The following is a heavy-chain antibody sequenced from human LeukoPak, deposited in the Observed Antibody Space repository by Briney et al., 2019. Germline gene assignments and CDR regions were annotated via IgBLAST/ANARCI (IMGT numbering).Heavy chain of an antibody. V-gene: IGHV3-66*01. CDR3: ARDVPPYSTGPWGLDV. CDR1: GFTVSGNY. D-gene: IGHD6-25*01. Sequence: GGSLRLSCAASGFTVSGNYISWVRQAPGRGLEWVSLISGDGTTYYADPVKGRFTISRDNSKNTVYLQMNSLRAEDTAVYYCARDVPPYSTGPWGLDVWGQGTTVTVSS. J-gene: IGHJ6*02. CDR2: ISGDGTT.